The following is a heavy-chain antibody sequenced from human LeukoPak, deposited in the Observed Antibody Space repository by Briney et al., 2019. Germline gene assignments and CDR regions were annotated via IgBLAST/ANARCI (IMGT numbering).Heavy chain of an antibody. V-gene: IGHV3-48*03. Sequence: GGSLRLSCAASGFTFSSYEMNWVRQAPGKGLEWVSYISSSGSTIYYADSVKGRFTISRDNAKNSLYLQMNSLRAEDTAVYYCARNAAYSSSWYVDWGQGTLVTVSS. CDR3: ARNAAYSSSWYVD. D-gene: IGHD6-13*01. J-gene: IGHJ4*02. CDR1: GFTFSSYE. CDR2: ISSSGSTI.